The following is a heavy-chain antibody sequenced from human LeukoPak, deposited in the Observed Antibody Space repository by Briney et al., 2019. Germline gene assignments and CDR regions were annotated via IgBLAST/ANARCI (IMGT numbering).Heavy chain of an antibody. CDR3: ARGSITMVRGVIVWFDP. CDR2: MNPNSGNT. CDR1: GYTFTSYD. V-gene: IGHV1-8*01. J-gene: IGHJ5*02. Sequence: ASVKVSCKASGYTFTSYDINWVGQATGQGLEWMGWMNPNSGNTGYAQKFQGRVTMTRNTSISTAYMELSSLRSEDTAVYYCARGSITMVRGVIVWFDPWGQGTLVTVSS. D-gene: IGHD3-10*01.